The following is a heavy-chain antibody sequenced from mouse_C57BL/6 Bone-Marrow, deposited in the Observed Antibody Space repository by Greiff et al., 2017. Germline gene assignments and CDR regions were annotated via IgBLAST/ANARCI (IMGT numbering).Heavy chain of an antibody. CDR2: IDPSDSYT. CDR3: ARDYYGSSFWFAY. Sequence: VQLQQPGAELVMPGASVKLSCKASGYTFTSYWMHWVKQRPGQGLEWIGEIDPSDSYTNYNQQFKGKSTLTVDKSSSTAYIQLSSLTSEDSAVYYCARDYYGSSFWFAYWGQGTLVTVSA. CDR1: GYTFTSYW. V-gene: IGHV1-69*01. D-gene: IGHD1-1*01. J-gene: IGHJ3*01.